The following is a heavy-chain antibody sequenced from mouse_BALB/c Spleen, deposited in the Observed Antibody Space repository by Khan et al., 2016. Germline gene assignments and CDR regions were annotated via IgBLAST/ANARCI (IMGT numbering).Heavy chain of an antibody. CDR1: DYAFSRYW. V-gene: IGHV1-80*01. J-gene: IGHJ3*01. Sequence: QVQLQQPGAELVRPGSSVNISCKASDYAFSRYWMNWVKQRPGQGLEWFGQFYPGDGDTNYNGTFKGQATLTADKFSSPAYMQFSSLTSEDSAVYFCARGTPFAYWGQGTLVTVSA. CDR3: ARGTPFAY. D-gene: IGHD2-14*01. CDR2: FYPGDGDT.